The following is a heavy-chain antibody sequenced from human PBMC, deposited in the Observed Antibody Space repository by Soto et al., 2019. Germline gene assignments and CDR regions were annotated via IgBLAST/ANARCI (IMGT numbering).Heavy chain of an antibody. V-gene: IGHV1-8*01. CDR1: GYTFTSYD. J-gene: IGHJ6*02. Sequence: GASVKVSCEASGYTFTSYDINWVRQATGQGLEWMGWMNPNSGNTGYAQKFQGRVTMTRNTSISTAYMELSSLRSEDTAVYYCASDVDTAMVPRSPYGMDVWGQGTTMTVYS. D-gene: IGHD5-18*01. CDR2: MNPNSGNT. CDR3: ASDVDTAMVPRSPYGMDV.